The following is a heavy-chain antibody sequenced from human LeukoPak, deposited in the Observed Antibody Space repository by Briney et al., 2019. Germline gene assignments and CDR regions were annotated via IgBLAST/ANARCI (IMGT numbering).Heavy chain of an antibody. CDR3: ASGEFGAFDI. CDR1: GYIFTDYY. D-gene: IGHD3-10*01. V-gene: IGHV1/OR15-1*04. Sequence: ASVKVSCKASGYIFTDYYMHWVRQAPGQELGWMGRINPNSGGTNYAQKLQGRVTMTTDTSTSTAYMELRSLRSDATAVYYCASGEFGAFDIWGQGTMVTVSS. J-gene: IGHJ3*02. CDR2: INPNSGGT.